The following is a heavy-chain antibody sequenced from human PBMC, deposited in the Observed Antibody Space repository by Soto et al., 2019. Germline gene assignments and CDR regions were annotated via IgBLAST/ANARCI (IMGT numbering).Heavy chain of an antibody. CDR3: ARMVGATLVDF. V-gene: IGHV4-4*02. CDR2: FYHSGST. D-gene: IGHD1-26*01. J-gene: IGHJ4*02. Sequence: QVQLQESGPGLVRPSGTLSLTCAVSGASISSTTSGNWWSWVRQPPGKGLEWIGEFYHSGSTNYNPSLKGRVTMSVDKSKNQFSLKLSSVTAADTAVYYCARMVGATLVDFWGQGTLVTVSS. CDR1: GASISSTTSGNW.